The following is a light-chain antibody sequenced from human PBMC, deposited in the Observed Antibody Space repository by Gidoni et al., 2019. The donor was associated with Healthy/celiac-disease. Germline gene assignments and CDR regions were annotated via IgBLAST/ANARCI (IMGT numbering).Light chain of an antibody. Sequence: EIVMTQSPATLSVSPGERATLSCRASQSVSSNLAWYQQKPGQAPRLRIYGASTRPTGIPARFSGSGCGTEFTLTISSLQSEDFAFYFCQQYNNWPGFGQGTKVEIK. CDR1: QSVSSN. CDR2: GAS. J-gene: IGKJ1*01. CDR3: QQYNNWPG. V-gene: IGKV3-15*01.